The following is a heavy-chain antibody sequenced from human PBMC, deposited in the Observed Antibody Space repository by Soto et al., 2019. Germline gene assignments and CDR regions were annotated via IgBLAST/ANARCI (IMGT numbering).Heavy chain of an antibody. CDR3: AKDGDFREDGPAEYFEQ. Sequence: EVNLLESGGGVVQPGESLRISCVGSGFTFKNYAMTWVRQAPGKGLEWVSGTTGSGANKHYADSVRGRFTISRDNSKRTLYLEMKSLRGEDPAVYYCAKDGDFREDGPAEYFEQWGQGTLVTVSS. CDR1: GFTFKNYA. J-gene: IGHJ1*01. V-gene: IGHV3-23*01. CDR2: TTGSGANK. D-gene: IGHD2-15*01.